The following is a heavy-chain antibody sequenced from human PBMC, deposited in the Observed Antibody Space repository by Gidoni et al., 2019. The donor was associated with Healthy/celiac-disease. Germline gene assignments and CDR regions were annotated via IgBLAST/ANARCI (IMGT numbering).Heavy chain of an antibody. Sequence: EVQLLESGGGLVQPGGSLSLSCAASGFTFSSYAMSWVRQAPGKGLEWVSAISGSGGSTYYADSVKGRFTISRDNSKNPLYLQMNSLRAEDTAVYYCAKDAGILTGLFDYWGQGTLVTVSS. D-gene: IGHD3-9*01. J-gene: IGHJ4*02. CDR3: AKDAGILTGLFDY. V-gene: IGHV3-23*01. CDR2: ISGSGGST. CDR1: GFTFSSYA.